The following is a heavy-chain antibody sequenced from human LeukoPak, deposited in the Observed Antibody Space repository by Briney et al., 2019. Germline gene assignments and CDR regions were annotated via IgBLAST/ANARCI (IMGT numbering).Heavy chain of an antibody. J-gene: IGHJ3*02. Sequence: SETLSLTCTVSGGSISSGSYYWSWIRQPAGKGLGWIGRIYTSGSTNYNPSLKSRVTISVDTSKNQFSLKLSSVTAADTAVYYCARHYVVGANRGAFDIWGQGTMVTVSS. CDR3: ARHYVVGANRGAFDI. V-gene: IGHV4-61*02. D-gene: IGHD1-26*01. CDR2: IYTSGST. CDR1: GGSISSGSYY.